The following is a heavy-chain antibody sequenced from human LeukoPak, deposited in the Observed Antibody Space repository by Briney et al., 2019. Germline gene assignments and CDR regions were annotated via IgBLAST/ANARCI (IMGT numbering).Heavy chain of an antibody. CDR1: GGSISSYY. CDR2: IYYSGST. D-gene: IGHD6-13*01. Sequence: WETLSLTCTVSGGSISSYYWSWIRQPPGKGLEWIGYIYYSGSTNYNPSLKSRVTISVDTSKNQFSLKLSSVTAAVTAVYYCAIAAAGPPDYWGQGTLVTVSS. V-gene: IGHV4-59*01. J-gene: IGHJ4*02. CDR3: AIAAAGPPDY.